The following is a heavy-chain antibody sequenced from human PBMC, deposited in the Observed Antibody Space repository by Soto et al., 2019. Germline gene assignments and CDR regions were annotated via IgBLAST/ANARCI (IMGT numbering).Heavy chain of an antibody. D-gene: IGHD2-8*02. CDR1: RFTFSDYY. V-gene: IGHV3-11*01. CDR3: AKDWSDAFDI. CDR2: ISSSGGST. Sequence: QVQLVESGGGLVKPGGSLRLSCAASRFTFSDYYMIWIRQAPGKGLEWVSYISSSGGSTYYADSVKGRFTISRDNSKNTLYLQMNSLRAEDTAVYYCAKDWSDAFDIWGQGTMVTVSS. J-gene: IGHJ3*02.